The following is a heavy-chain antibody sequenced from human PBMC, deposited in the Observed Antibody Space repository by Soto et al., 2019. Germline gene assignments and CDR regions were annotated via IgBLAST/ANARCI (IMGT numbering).Heavy chain of an antibody. J-gene: IGHJ6*02. CDR3: ARAGXHCSGGSCYSGDYGMDV. D-gene: IGHD2-15*01. CDR2: TNPNSGNT. Sequence: ASVKVSCKTSGNTFSSYDINWVRQATGQGLEWMGWTNPNSGNTGYAQKFQGRVTMTRNTSISTAYMELSSLRSEDTAVYYCARAGXHCSGGSCYSGDYGMDVWGQGTTVTVSS. CDR1: GNTFSSYD. V-gene: IGHV1-8*01.